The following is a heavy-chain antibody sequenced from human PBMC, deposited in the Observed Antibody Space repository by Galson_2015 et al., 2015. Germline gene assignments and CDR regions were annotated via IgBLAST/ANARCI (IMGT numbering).Heavy chain of an antibody. D-gene: IGHD3-3*01. CDR2: ISSSSSTI. CDR1: GFTFSSYS. Sequence: SLRLSCAASGFTFSSYSMNWVRQAPGKGLEWVSYISSSSSTIYYADSVKGRFTISRDNAKNSLYLQMNSLRDEDTAVYYCARDLYDFWRPFGPFDYWGQGTLVTVSS. CDR3: ARDLYDFWRPFGPFDY. V-gene: IGHV3-48*02. J-gene: IGHJ4*02.